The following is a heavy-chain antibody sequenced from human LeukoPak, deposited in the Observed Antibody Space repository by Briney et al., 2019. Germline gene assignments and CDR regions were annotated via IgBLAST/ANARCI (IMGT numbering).Heavy chain of an antibody. V-gene: IGHV3-21*04. CDR3: ARGWEYYDSSGLFDY. D-gene: IGHD3-22*01. Sequence: GGSLRLSCAASGFTFSSYSMNWVRQAPGKGLEWVSSISSSSSYIYYADSVKGRFTTSRDNAKNSLYLQMNSLRAEDTAVYYCARGWEYYDSSGLFDYWGQGTLVTVSS. CDR2: ISSSSSYI. CDR1: GFTFSSYS. J-gene: IGHJ4*02.